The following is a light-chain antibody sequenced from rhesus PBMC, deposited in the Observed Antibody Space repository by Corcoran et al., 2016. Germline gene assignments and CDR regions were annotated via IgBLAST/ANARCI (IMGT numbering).Light chain of an antibody. V-gene: IGKV1-74*01. J-gene: IGKJ2*01. CDR1: DNINNF. CDR2: KAS. Sequence: DIQMTQSPSSLLPPVGDTVTITCPSSDNINNFLNWYQHKPDKAPELLIYKASTLQSGVPSRFSGSGSGTDYTFPVSSLHSEDVATYNCQHDFGPPYSFGQGTKVEIK. CDR3: QHDFGPPYS.